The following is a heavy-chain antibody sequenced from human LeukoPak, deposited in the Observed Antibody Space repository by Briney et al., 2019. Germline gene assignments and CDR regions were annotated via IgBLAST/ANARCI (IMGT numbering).Heavy chain of an antibody. CDR1: GGSFSGYY. J-gene: IGHJ4*02. CDR3: ARVPVVVIRYYFDY. V-gene: IGHV4-34*01. D-gene: IGHD3-22*01. CDR2: INHSGST. Sequence: SETLSLTRAVYGGSFSGYYWSWIRQPPGKGLEWIGEINHSGSTNYNPSLKSRVTISVDTSKNQFSLKLSSVTAADTAVYYCARVPVVVIRYYFDYWGQGTLVTVSS.